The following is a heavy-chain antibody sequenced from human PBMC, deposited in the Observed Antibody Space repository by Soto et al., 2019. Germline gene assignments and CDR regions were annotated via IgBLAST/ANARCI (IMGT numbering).Heavy chain of an antibody. J-gene: IGHJ4*02. CDR3: AKDIGITMVRGPRGPFDY. V-gene: IGHV3-9*01. CDR1: GFTFDDYA. Sequence: EVQLVESGGGLVQPGRSLRLSCAASGFTFDDYAMHWVRQAPGKGLEWVSGISWNSGSIGYADSVKGRFTISRDNAKNSLYLQMNSLRAEDTALYYCAKDIGITMVRGPRGPFDYWGQGTLVTVSS. CDR2: ISWNSGSI. D-gene: IGHD3-10*01.